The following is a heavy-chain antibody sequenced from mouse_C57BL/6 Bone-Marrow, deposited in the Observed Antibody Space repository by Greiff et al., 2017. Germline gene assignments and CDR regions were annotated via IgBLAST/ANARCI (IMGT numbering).Heavy chain of an antibody. J-gene: IGHJ3*01. CDR1: GFTFSDFY. CDR3: ARDAMKQAWLAY. V-gene: IGHV7-1*01. CDR2: SRNKANDYTT. Sequence: EVMLVESGGGLVQSGRSLRLSCATSGFTFSDFYMEWVRQAPGKGLEWIAASRNKANDYTTEYSASVKGRFIVSRDTSQSILYLQMNALRAEDTAIYYCARDAMKQAWLAYWGQGTLVTVSA.